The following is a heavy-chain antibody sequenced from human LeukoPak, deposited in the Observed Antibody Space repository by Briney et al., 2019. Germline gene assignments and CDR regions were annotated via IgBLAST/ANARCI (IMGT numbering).Heavy chain of an antibody. V-gene: IGHV3-30-3*01. CDR3: YLDYYDSSGYSAVY. D-gene: IGHD3-22*01. CDR2: ISYDGSNK. Sequence: HPGGSLRLSCAASGFTFSSYAMSWVRQAPGKGLEWVAVISYDGSNKYYADSVKGRFTISRDNSKNTLYLQMNSLRAEDTAVYYSYLDYYDSSGYSAVYWGQGTLVTVSS. CDR1: GFTFSSYA. J-gene: IGHJ4*02.